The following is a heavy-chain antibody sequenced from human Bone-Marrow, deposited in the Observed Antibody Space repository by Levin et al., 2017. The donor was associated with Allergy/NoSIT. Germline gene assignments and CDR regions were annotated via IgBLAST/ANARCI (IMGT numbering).Heavy chain of an antibody. V-gene: IGHV3-7*01. CDR3: ARLYKSGWFGVDY. CDR2: IKDDGSEK. J-gene: IGHJ4*02. D-gene: IGHD6-19*01. Sequence: GESLKISCAASGFTFSNYWMSWVRWVRQAPGKGLEWVANIKDDGSEKYYVDSVKGRFTISRDNAKKSLYLEMNSLRAEDTAVYYCARLYKSGWFGVDYWGQGTLVTVSS. CDR1: GFTFSNYW.